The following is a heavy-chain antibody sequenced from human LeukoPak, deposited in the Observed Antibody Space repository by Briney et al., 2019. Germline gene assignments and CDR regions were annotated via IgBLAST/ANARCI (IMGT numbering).Heavy chain of an antibody. CDR1: GFTFGTYT. J-gene: IGHJ4*02. Sequence: PGGSLRLSCAASGFTFGTYTLNWVRQAPGKGLEWVSSISSSSRYIYYADSVKGRFTISRDNAKNSLYLQMNSLRAEDTAVYYCAVVATIDPFDHWGQGTLVTVSS. D-gene: IGHD5-12*01. CDR3: AVVATIDPFDH. V-gene: IGHV3-21*01. CDR2: ISSSSRYI.